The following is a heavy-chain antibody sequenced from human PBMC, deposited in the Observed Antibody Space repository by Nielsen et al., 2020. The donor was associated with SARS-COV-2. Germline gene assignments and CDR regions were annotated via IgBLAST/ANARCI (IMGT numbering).Heavy chain of an antibody. D-gene: IGHD3-9*01. V-gene: IGHV1-46*01. CDR2: INPSGGST. CDR3: AREGILTGPDY. J-gene: IGHJ4*02. CDR1: GYTFTSYY. Sequence: ASVKVSYKASGYTFTSYYMHWVRQAPGQGLEWMGIINPSGGSTSYAQKFQGRVTMTRGTSTSTVYMELSSLRSEDTAVYYCAREGILTGPDYWGQGTLVTVSS.